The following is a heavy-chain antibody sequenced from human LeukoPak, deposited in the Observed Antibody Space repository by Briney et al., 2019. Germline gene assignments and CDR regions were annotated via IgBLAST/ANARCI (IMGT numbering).Heavy chain of an antibody. J-gene: IGHJ3*02. Sequence: GGSLRLSCAASGFTFSSYSMNWVRQAPGKGLEWVSSISSSSSYIYYADSVKGRFTISRDNAKNSLYLQMNSLRAEDTAVYFCARELGGAFDIWGQGTMVTVSS. CDR3: ARELGGAFDI. CDR1: GFTFSSYS. V-gene: IGHV3-21*01. D-gene: IGHD7-27*01. CDR2: ISSSSSYI.